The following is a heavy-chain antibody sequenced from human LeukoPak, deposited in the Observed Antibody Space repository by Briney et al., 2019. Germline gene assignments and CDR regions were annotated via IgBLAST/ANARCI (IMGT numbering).Heavy chain of an antibody. CDR2: INTNTGNP. CDR3: AREASYCGGDCYSGARRAFDI. J-gene: IGHJ3*02. Sequence: GASVKVSCKASGYTFTSYAMNWVRQAPGQGLEWMGWINTNTGNPTYAQGFTGRFVFSLDTSVSTAYLQISSLKAEDTAVYYCAREASYCGGDCYSGARRAFDIWGQGTMVTVSS. CDR1: GYTFTSYA. V-gene: IGHV7-4-1*02. D-gene: IGHD2-21*02.